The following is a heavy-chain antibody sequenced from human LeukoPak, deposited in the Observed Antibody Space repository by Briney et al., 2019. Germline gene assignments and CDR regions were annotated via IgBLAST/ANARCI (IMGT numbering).Heavy chain of an antibody. J-gene: IGHJ2*01. CDR3: ARQVEWYWHFDL. D-gene: IGHD3-3*01. CDR2: INQDGSEK. CDR1: GFTLDYFW. V-gene: IGHV3-7*03. Sequence: GGSLRLSCAVSGFTLDYFWMSWVRQAPGKGLEFVAKINQDGSEKYYVESVKGRFTISRNNAKNSLYLQMNSLRAEDTAVYYCARQVEWYWHFDLWGRGTLVTVSS.